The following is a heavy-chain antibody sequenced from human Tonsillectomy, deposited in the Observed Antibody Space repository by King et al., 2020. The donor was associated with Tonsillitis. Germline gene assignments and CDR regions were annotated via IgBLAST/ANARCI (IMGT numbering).Heavy chain of an antibody. CDR2: ISYDGSNK. CDR1: GLTFSSYG. CDR3: ANDLGNVVVPAAIISAFDI. J-gene: IGHJ3*02. Sequence: VQLVESGGGVVQPGRSLRLSCAVSGLTFSSYGMHWVRQAPGKGLEWVAVISYDGSNKYYADSVKGRFTISRDNSKNTLYLQMNSLRAEDTAVYYCANDLGNVVVPAAIISAFDIWGQGTMVTVSS. V-gene: IGHV3-30*18. D-gene: IGHD2-2*01.